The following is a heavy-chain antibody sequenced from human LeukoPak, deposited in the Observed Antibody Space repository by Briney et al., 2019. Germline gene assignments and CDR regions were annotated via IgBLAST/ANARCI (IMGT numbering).Heavy chain of an antibody. Sequence: GGSLRLSCAASGFTFMSYWMHWVRHDPGKGLVWVSHLNGDGSSTSYADSVKGRFTISRDNAKNTLYLQMSSLKVDDTAVYYCARTATDAFDIWGQGTMVTVSS. V-gene: IGHV3-74*01. CDR3: ARTATDAFDI. J-gene: IGHJ3*02. CDR1: GFTFMSYW. CDR2: LNGDGSST. D-gene: IGHD2-21*02.